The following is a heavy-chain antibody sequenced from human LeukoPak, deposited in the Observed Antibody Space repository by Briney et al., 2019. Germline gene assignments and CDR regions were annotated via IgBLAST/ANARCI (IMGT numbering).Heavy chain of an antibody. Sequence: GASVKVSCKASGYTFTSYGISWVRQAPGQGLEWMGRIIPILGIANYAQKFQGRVTITADKSTSTTYMELSSLRSEDTAVYYCAREDGGFGELLWDTHDAFDIWGQGTMVTVSS. CDR3: AREDGGFGELLWDTHDAFDI. D-gene: IGHD3-10*01. CDR1: GYTFTSYG. V-gene: IGHV1-69*04. J-gene: IGHJ3*02. CDR2: IIPILGIA.